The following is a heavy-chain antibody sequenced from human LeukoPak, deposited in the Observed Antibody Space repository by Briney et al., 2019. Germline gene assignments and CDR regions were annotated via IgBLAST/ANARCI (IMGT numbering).Heavy chain of an antibody. J-gene: IGHJ5*02. CDR1: GFILSEYG. Sequence: GRSLRLSCVASGFILSEYGIHWVRQAPGKWLEWLSFIRYDDSEYYADSVKGRFAIYRDNSKNTLFLQMHSLRSEDTAVYYCAKDPVNHCASSVCYGLQSWGQGTLVIVSS. CDR2: IRYDDSE. D-gene: IGHD3-22*01. V-gene: IGHV3-30*02. CDR3: AKDPVNHCASSVCYGLQS.